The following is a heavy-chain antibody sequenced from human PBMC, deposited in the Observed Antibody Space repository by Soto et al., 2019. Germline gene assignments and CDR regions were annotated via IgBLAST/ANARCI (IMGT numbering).Heavy chain of an antibody. CDR2: IYYSGST. Sequence: SETLSLTCTVSGGSISSYYWSWIRQPPGKGLEWIGYIYYSGSTNYNPSLKSRVTISVDTSKNQFSLKLSSVTAADTAVYYCARGIEYSSSSGYYYYGMDVWGQGTTVTSP. J-gene: IGHJ6*02. CDR1: GGSISSYY. CDR3: ARGIEYSSSSGYYYYGMDV. V-gene: IGHV4-59*01. D-gene: IGHD6-6*01.